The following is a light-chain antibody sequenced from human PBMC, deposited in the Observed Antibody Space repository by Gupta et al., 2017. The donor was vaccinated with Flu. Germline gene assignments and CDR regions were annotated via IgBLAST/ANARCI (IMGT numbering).Light chain of an antibody. Sequence: PSSGSASVGDTVTITCRASQGISAWLAWYQQKPGKAPKLLMSAASSLESGVPTRFSGSGSGTDFTLTISRLQPEDFATYYCQRTDNFPWTFGQGTKVEIK. J-gene: IGKJ1*01. CDR3: QRTDNFPWT. CDR1: QGISAW. V-gene: IGKV1-12*01. CDR2: AAS.